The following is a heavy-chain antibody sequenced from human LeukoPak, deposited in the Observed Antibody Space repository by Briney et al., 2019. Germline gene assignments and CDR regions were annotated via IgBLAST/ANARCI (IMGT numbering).Heavy chain of an antibody. V-gene: IGHV3-30*04. CDR3: AKGVKGWTSFDY. J-gene: IGHJ4*02. CDR2: ISYDGSNK. Sequence: PGGSLRLSCAASGFTFSSYAMHWVRQAPGKGLEWVAVISYDGSNKYYADSVKGRFTISRDNSKNTLYLQMNSLRADDTAVYYCAKGVKGWTSFDYWGQGTLVTVSS. CDR1: GFTFSSYA. D-gene: IGHD2-15*01.